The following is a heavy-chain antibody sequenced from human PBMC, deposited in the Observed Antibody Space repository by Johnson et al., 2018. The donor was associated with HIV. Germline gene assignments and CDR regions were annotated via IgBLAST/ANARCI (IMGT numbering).Heavy chain of an antibody. CDR1: GFTFSSYA. D-gene: IGHD3-22*01. Sequence: VQLVESGGGLVQPGGSLRLSCAASGFTFSSYAMSWVRQAPGKGLEWVSGIGVSGDSTYYADSVQGRFPIPSDNSKNTMDLQMNSLRAEDTAVYYCAKEYYYDSSGFPDAFDIWGQGTMVTVSS. CDR3: AKEYYYDSSGFPDAFDI. CDR2: IGVSGDST. V-gene: IGHV3-23*04. J-gene: IGHJ3*02.